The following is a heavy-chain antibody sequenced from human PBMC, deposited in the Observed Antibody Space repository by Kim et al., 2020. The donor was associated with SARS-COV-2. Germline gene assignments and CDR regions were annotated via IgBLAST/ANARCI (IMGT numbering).Heavy chain of an antibody. V-gene: IGHV3-23*01. Sequence: GGSLRLSCAASGFTFSSYAMSWVRQAPGKGLEWVSAISGSGGSTYYADSVKGRFTISRDNSKNTLYRQMNSLRAEDTAVYYCAKMDEIHNWISPTGGFDYWGQGTLVTVSS. J-gene: IGHJ4*02. CDR2: ISGSGGST. CDR1: GFTFSSYA. D-gene: IGHD1-20*01. CDR3: AKMDEIHNWISPTGGFDY.